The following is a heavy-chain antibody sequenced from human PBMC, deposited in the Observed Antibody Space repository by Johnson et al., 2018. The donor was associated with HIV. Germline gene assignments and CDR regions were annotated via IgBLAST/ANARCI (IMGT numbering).Heavy chain of an antibody. D-gene: IGHD3-22*01. CDR1: GFAFSNYA. V-gene: IGHV3-30*04. J-gene: IGHJ3*01. CDR2: ISYDGSNK. Sequence: VQLVESGGGLVQPGGSLRLSCAASGFAFSNYAMTWVRQAPGKGLVWVAIISYDGSNKYYADSVKGRFTISRDNAKNTLYLQMNSLRAEDTAVYYCARGVAMIVFWGQGTMVTVSS. CDR3: ARGVAMIVF.